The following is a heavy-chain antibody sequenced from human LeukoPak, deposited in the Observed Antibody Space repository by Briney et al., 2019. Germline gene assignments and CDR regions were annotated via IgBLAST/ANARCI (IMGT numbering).Heavy chain of an antibody. CDR2: ISDSGGST. J-gene: IGHJ5*02. CDR1: GFTFSNYD. D-gene: IGHD6-19*01. Sequence: GGSLRLSCAASGFTFSNYDMSWVRQGPGEGLEWVSSISDSGGSTYYADSVKGGFTIPKDNSKTTLYLQMTNLRAAATPVYYCAKDLSRAVAADWFDPWDQGSLVTVSS. CDR3: AKDLSRAVAADWFDP. V-gene: IGHV3-23*01.